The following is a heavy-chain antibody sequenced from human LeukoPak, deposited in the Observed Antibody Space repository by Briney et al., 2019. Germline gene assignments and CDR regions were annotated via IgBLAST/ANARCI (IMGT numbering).Heavy chain of an antibody. CDR1: GSIFSNAW. CDR3: AKDLHCSSTSCYRDFYYYYGMDV. Sequence: PGGSLRLSCAASGSIFSNAWMNWVRQAPGKGLEWVSAISGSGGSTYYADSVKGRFTISRDNSKNTLYLQMNSLRAEDTAVYYCAKDLHCSSTSCYRDFYYYYGMDVWGQGTTVTVSS. D-gene: IGHD2-2*02. V-gene: IGHV3-23*01. J-gene: IGHJ6*02. CDR2: ISGSGGST.